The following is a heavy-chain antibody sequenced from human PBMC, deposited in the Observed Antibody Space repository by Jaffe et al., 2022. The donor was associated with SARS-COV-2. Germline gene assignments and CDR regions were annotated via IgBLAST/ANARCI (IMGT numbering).Heavy chain of an antibody. J-gene: IGHJ3*02. D-gene: IGHD3-9*01. CDR2: IYWDDDK. V-gene: IGHV2-5*02. CDR1: GFSLSTSGVG. Sequence: QITLKESGPTLVKPTQTLTLTCTFSGFSLSTSGVGVGWIRQPPGKALEWLALIYWDDDKRYSPSLKSRLTITKDTSKNQVVLTMTNMDPVDTATYYCARSEGVRYFDWLSPLNDAFDIWGQGTMVTVSS. CDR3: ARSEGVRYFDWLSPLNDAFDI.